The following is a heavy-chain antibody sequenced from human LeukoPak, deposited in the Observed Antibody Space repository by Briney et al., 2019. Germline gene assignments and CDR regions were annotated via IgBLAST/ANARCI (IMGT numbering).Heavy chain of an antibody. Sequence: GGSLRLSCAASGFTFSSYWMSWVRQAPGEGLEWVANIKQDGSEKYYVDSVKGRFTISRDNAKNSLYLQMNSLRAEDTAVYYCARDMLWFGEGGAFDIWGQGTMVTVSS. V-gene: IGHV3-7*01. D-gene: IGHD3-10*01. CDR1: GFTFSSYW. J-gene: IGHJ3*02. CDR2: IKQDGSEK. CDR3: ARDMLWFGEGGAFDI.